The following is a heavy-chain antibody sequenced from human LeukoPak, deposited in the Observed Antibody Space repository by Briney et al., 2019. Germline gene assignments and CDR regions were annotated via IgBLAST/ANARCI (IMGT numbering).Heavy chain of an antibody. V-gene: IGHV3-53*01. CDR2: IYGGGST. D-gene: IGHD6-19*01. Sequence: GGSLRLSCAASGFTLTDNYMSWIRQAPGKGLEWVSVIYGGGSTYYADSVKGRFTISRDTPKNTLYLQMNSLRVEDTAVYYCASWPVGWYGEDSWGQGTLVTVSS. CDR3: ASWPVGWYGEDS. CDR1: GFTLTDNY. J-gene: IGHJ4*02.